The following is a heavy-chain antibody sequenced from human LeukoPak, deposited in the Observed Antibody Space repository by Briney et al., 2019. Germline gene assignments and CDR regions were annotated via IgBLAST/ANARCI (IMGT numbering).Heavy chain of an antibody. CDR1: GGTFINFA. J-gene: IGHJ3*02. CDR3: ARVLAGYDTTRYYWDAFDI. Sequence: GASVKVSCKASGGTFINFAISWVRQAPGQGLEWRGGIIPIFGTTNYAQKFQGRVTITADESRSTAYMELSSLRSEDTAVYYCARVLAGYDTTRYYWDAFDIWGQGTMVSVSS. V-gene: IGHV1-69*13. D-gene: IGHD3-22*01. CDR2: IIPIFGTT.